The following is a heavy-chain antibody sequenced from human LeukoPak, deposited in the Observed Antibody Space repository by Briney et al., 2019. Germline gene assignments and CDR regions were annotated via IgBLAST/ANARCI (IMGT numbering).Heavy chain of an antibody. D-gene: IGHD2-15*01. Sequence: SETLSLTCAVYGGSFSGYYWTWIRQPAGKGLEWIGRTHTSGSTNYNPSLKSRVTMSVDTSKNQFSLKLSSVTAADTAVYYCARVGYCSGGSCYSAYYYMDVWGKGTTVTVSS. CDR2: THTSGST. J-gene: IGHJ6*03. CDR3: ARVGYCSGGSCYSAYYYMDV. V-gene: IGHV4-59*10. CDR1: GGSFSGYY.